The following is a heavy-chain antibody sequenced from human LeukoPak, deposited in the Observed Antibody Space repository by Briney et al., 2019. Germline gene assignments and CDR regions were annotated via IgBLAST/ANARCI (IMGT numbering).Heavy chain of an antibody. CDR3: AKHFCTGLDCSLFDS. V-gene: IGHV3-23*01. CDR1: GFTISNYG. J-gene: IGHJ4*02. CDR2: IRSAVDTT. D-gene: IGHD3/OR15-3a*01. Sequence: QPGGSLRLSCAASGFTISNYGVSWDRQAPGKGLEWISGIRSAVDTTHYADSVKGRFIISRDNSKNTLSLQLDSLRPEDTALYYCAKHFCTGLDCSLFDSWGQGTLVTVSS.